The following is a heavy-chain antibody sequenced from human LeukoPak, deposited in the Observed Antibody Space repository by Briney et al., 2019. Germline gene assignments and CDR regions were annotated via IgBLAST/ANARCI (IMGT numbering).Heavy chain of an antibody. Sequence: RGSLRLSCAASGFTFSSYGMHWVRQAPGKGLEWVAVIWYDGSNKYYADSVKGRFTISRDNAKNSLYLQMNSLRAEDTAVYYCARARPYYDSSGYHDAFDIWGQGTMVTVSS. CDR3: ARARPYYDSSGYHDAFDI. J-gene: IGHJ3*02. V-gene: IGHV3-33*01. D-gene: IGHD3-22*01. CDR2: IWYDGSNK. CDR1: GFTFSSYG.